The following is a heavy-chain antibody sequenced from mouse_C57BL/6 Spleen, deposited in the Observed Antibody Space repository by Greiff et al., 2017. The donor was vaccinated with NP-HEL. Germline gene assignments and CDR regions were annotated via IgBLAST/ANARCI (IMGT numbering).Heavy chain of an antibody. CDR1: GFTFSDYG. CDR3: ARGPYSNYGAWFAY. CDR2: ISSGSSTI. V-gene: IGHV5-17*01. D-gene: IGHD2-5*01. Sequence: EVHLVESGGGLVKPGGSLKLSCAASGFTFSDYGMHWVRQAPEKGLEWVAYISSGSSTIYYADTVKGRFTISRDNAKNTLFLQMTSLRSEDTAMYYCARGPYSNYGAWFAYWGQGTLVTVSA. J-gene: IGHJ3*01.